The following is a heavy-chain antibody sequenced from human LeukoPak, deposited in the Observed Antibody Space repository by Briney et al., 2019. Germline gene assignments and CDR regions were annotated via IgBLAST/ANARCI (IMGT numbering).Heavy chain of an antibody. J-gene: IGHJ4*02. CDR1: GLTFRSYA. V-gene: IGHV3-23*01. CDR3: AKATPYDILTGYSFVFDY. D-gene: IGHD3-9*01. Sequence: GGSLTLSCAASGLTFRSYAMRWLRQAPGKGLEWVSAISCSGGSTYYADSVKGRFTISRDNSKNTLYLQMNSLRAEDTAVYYCAKATPYDILTGYSFVFDYWGQGALVTVSS. CDR2: ISCSGGST.